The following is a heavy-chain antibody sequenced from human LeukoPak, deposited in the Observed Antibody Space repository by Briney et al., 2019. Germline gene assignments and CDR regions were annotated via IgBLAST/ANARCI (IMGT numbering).Heavy chain of an antibody. J-gene: IGHJ4*02. CDR1: GFSFSSYA. CDR2: ISKDGDNK. D-gene: IGHD6-19*01. V-gene: IGHV3-30*04. Sequence: GGPLRLSCAASGFSFSSYAMHWVRQAPGKGLEWVAVISKDGDNKYYADSVKGRFTISRDNSKNTLYLEMNSLRAEDTAVYYSARDIAVGNGCYDNWGQGTLVTVSS. CDR3: ARDIAVGNGCYDN.